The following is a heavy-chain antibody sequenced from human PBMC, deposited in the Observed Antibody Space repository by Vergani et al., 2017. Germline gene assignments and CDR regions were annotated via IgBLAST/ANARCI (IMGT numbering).Heavy chain of an antibody. V-gene: IGHV1-18*01. D-gene: IGHD3-16*01. CDR2: ISAYNGNT. Sequence: QVQLVQSGAEVKKPGASVKVSCKASGYTFTSYGISWVRQAPGQGLECMGWISAYNGNTNYAQKLQGRVTMTTDTSTSTAYMELRSLISDDTAVYYCARDPFMITFGGAPLDYWGQGTLVTVSS. CDR1: GYTFTSYG. J-gene: IGHJ4*02. CDR3: ARDPFMITFGGAPLDY.